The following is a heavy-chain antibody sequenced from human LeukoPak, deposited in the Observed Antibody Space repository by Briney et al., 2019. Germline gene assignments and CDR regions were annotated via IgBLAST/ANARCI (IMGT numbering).Heavy chain of an antibody. Sequence: ASVKVSCKASGYTFTDYYVHWVRQAPGQGLEWMGWINAYNGNTNYAQKLQGRVTMTTDTSTSTAYMELRSLRSDDTAVYYCARNRPPPRSCTNGVCYFADYYYYYMDVWGKGTTVTVSS. CDR1: GYTFTDYY. CDR2: INAYNGNT. V-gene: IGHV1-18*04. D-gene: IGHD2-8*01. J-gene: IGHJ6*03. CDR3: ARNRPPPRSCTNGVCYFADYYYYYMDV.